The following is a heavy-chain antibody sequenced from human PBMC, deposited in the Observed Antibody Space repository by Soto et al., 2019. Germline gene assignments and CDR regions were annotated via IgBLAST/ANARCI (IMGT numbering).Heavy chain of an antibody. V-gene: IGHV3-15*01. CDR3: TPSHTARAKYYFDY. CDR1: GFTFSNAW. J-gene: IGHJ4*02. Sequence: EVQLVESGGGLVKPGGSLRLSCAASGFTFSNAWMSWVRQAPGKGLEWVGRIKSKTDGGKTDYSAPVKVRFTISRDDSKNTLFLQMNSLKAEDTAVYYCTPSHTARAKYYFDYWGQGTLVTVSS. D-gene: IGHD5-18*01. CDR2: IKSKTDGGKT.